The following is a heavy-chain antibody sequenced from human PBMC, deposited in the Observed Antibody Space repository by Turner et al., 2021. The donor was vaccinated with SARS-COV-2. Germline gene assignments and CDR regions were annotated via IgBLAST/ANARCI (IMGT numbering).Heavy chain of an antibody. CDR3: AKCGYQYYHYYYMDV. CDR1: GFTFSSYG. V-gene: IGHV3-30*18. Sequence: QVQLVESGGGVVQPGWSLILSCASSGFTFSSYGMHWVRQAPGKGLEWMAVISSDGSNKYYADSVKGRFTISRDNSKNTLYLQMSSLRAEDTAVYYCAKCGYQYYHYYYMDVWGKGTTVTVSS. CDR2: ISSDGSNK. D-gene: IGHD6-25*01. J-gene: IGHJ6*03.